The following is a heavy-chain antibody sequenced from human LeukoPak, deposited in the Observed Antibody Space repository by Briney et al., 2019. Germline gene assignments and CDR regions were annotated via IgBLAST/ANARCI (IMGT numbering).Heavy chain of an antibody. J-gene: IGHJ3*02. CDR3: ATVSLTGTDAFDI. Sequence: ASVTVSRKVSGYTLTELSMHWVRQAPGKGLEWMGGLDPEDGETIYAQKFQGRVTMTEDTSTDTAYMELSSLRSEDTAVYYCATVSLTGTDAFDIWGQGTMVTVSS. D-gene: IGHD3-9*01. V-gene: IGHV1-24*01. CDR2: LDPEDGET. CDR1: GYTLTELS.